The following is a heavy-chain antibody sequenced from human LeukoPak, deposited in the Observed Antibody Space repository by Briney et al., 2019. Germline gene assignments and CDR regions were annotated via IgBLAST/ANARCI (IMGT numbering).Heavy chain of an antibody. V-gene: IGHV4-59*01. Sequence: SETLSLTCTVSGGSISSYYWSWIRQPPGKGLEWIGYLYHSGSTNYNPSLKSRVTISLDTSKNQFSLKLSSVTAADTAVYYCARAILSGYPDSWGQGTLVIVFS. CDR3: ARAILSGYPDS. J-gene: IGHJ4*02. CDR1: GGSISSYY. CDR2: LYHSGST. D-gene: IGHD3-3*01.